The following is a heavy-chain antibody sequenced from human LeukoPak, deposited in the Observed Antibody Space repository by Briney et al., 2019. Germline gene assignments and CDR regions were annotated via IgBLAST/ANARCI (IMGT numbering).Heavy chain of an antibody. CDR1: GGSISSYY. D-gene: IGHD5/OR15-5a*01. J-gene: IGHJ6*02. CDR3: ARVSPSYYYGMDV. Sequence: SETLSLTCTVSGGSISSYYWRWIRQPPGKGLEWIGYIYYSGSTNYNPSLKSRVTISVDTSKNQFSLKLSSVTAADTAVYYCARVSPSYYYGMDVWGQGTTVTVSS. V-gene: IGHV4-59*08. CDR2: IYYSGST.